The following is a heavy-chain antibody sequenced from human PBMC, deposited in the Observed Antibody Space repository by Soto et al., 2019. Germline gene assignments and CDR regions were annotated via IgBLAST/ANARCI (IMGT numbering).Heavy chain of an antibody. J-gene: IGHJ4*01. CDR2: IYYDGSNR. V-gene: IGHV3-33*01. Sequence: WGSLRLYCAASGFTFGTYAMHWVRQAPGKGLEWVAVIYYDGSNRYYGDAVKGRFTISRDNSKSTLYLQMSSLRAEDTAVYYCARAFCTNGVCYYFFDYWGHGTLVTVSS. CDR3: ARAFCTNGVCYYFFDY. CDR1: GFTFGTYA. D-gene: IGHD2-8*01.